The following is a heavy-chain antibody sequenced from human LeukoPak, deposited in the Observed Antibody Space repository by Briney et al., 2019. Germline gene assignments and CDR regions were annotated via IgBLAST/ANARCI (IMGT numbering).Heavy chain of an antibody. D-gene: IGHD6-19*01. Sequence: SETLSLTCAVSGGSVSSGGYSWSWIRQPPGKGLEWIGYIYYSGSTNYNPSLKSRVTISVDTSKNQFSLKLSSVTAADTAVYYCARVLAVAGHYYYYYMDVWGKGTTVTVSS. CDR1: GGSVSSGGYS. CDR3: ARVLAVAGHYYYYYMDV. J-gene: IGHJ6*03. CDR2: IYYSGST. V-gene: IGHV4-61*08.